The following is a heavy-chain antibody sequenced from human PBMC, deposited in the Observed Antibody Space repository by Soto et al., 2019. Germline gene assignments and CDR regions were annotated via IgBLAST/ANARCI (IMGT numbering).Heavy chain of an antibody. CDR3: ARSEATALDY. V-gene: IGHV4-4*02. Sequence: SETLSLTCTVSGDSMSSSNWWNWVRQPPGKGLEWIGEAHHSGRTNYNPPLKSRVTISVDRSQNRFSLKLSSVTAADTAEYYCARSEATALDYRGQGTLVT. J-gene: IGHJ4*02. CDR1: GDSMSSSNW. CDR2: AHHSGRT.